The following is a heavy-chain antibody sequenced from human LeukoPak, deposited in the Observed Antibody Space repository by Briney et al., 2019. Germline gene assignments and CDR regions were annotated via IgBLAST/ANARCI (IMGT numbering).Heavy chain of an antibody. Sequence: SETLSLTCTVPGGSVSSYYWNWIRQPPGKGLEWIGNIYYSGGTNCNPSLKTRVTISLDTSKNQFSLKLSSVTAADTAVYYCARDWELGYWGQGTLVTVSS. V-gene: IGHV4-59*02. CDR3: ARDWELGY. CDR2: IYYSGGT. D-gene: IGHD1-26*01. J-gene: IGHJ4*02. CDR1: GGSVSSYY.